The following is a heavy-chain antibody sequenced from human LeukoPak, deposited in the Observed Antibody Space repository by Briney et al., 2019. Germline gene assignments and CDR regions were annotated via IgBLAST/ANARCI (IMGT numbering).Heavy chain of an antibody. CDR1: GITFSNYA. CDR2: ISDSGDGT. Sequence: GGSLRLSCAASGITFSNYAMSWVRQAPGKGLEWVSGISDSGDGTYYADSVKGRFTISIDNSRNTLYLQMNSLRDEDTAVYYCANARWYLDYWGQGTLVTASS. D-gene: IGHD4-23*01. CDR3: ANARWYLDY. V-gene: IGHV3-23*01. J-gene: IGHJ4*02.